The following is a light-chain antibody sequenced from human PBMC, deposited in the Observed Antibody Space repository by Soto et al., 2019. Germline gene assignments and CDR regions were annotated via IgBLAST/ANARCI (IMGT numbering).Light chain of an antibody. CDR1: QSVSNNY. V-gene: IGKV3-20*01. CDR2: GAS. Sequence: EIALTQSPGTLSLSPGERATLSCRASQSVSNNYLAWYQQKPGQAPRLLIYGASNRATGIPDRFSGSGSGTDFTLTISRLEPEDFAVYYCQQYGSSGTFGQGTKGEIK. J-gene: IGKJ1*01. CDR3: QQYGSSGT.